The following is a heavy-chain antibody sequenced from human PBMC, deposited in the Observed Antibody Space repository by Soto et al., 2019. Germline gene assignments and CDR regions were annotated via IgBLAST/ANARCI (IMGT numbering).Heavy chain of an antibody. D-gene: IGHD6-6*01. CDR2: SSPIFGTA. V-gene: IGHV1-69*13. Sequence: VASVKVSCKASGGTFSSYDISWVRQAPGQGLEWMGGSSPIFGTANYAQKFQGRVTITADESTSTAYMELSSLRSEDTAVYYCARGSAFGSSFPTHYHSDYCFDFWGQGTMVTVSS. CDR1: GGTFSSYD. J-gene: IGHJ6*02. CDR3: ARGSAFGSSFPTHYHSDYCFDF.